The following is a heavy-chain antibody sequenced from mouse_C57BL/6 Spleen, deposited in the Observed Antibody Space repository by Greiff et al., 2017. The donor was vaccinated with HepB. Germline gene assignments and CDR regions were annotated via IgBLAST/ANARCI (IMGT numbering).Heavy chain of an antibody. J-gene: IGHJ2*01. V-gene: IGHV1-54*01. D-gene: IGHD1-1*01. Sequence: QVHVKQSGAELVRPGTSVKVSCKASGYAFTNYLIEWVKQRPGQGLEWIGVINPGSGGTNYNEKFKGKATLPANKSASTAYMQLSSLTSEDSAVYFCARHYGSSPWYFDYWGQGTTLTVSS. CDR3: ARHYGSSPWYFDY. CDR1: GYAFTNYL. CDR2: INPGSGGT.